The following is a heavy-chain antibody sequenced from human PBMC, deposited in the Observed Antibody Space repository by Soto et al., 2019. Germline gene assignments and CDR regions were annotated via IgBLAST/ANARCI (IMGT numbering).Heavy chain of an antibody. J-gene: IGHJ4*02. CDR2: ISATGLSR. CDR1: GFTFSKYA. Sequence: EVQLLESGGGLIQPGGSLRLSCAASGFTFSKYAMSWVRQVPGKGLEWVSSISATGLSRYYADSVKGRFTISRDNSKNTVYLQMSSLTAEATAVHYCAKIRSTQIPSAGDFDHWGQGITVAGS. D-gene: IGHD6-13*01. CDR3: AKIRSTQIPSAGDFDH. V-gene: IGHV3-23*01.